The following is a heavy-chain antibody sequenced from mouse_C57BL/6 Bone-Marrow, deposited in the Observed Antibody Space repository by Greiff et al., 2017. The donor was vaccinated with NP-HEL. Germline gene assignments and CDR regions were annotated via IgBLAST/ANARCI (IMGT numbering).Heavy chain of an antibody. J-gene: IGHJ4*01. CDR2: ISNGGGST. CDR1: GFTFSDYY. V-gene: IGHV5-12*01. CDR3: ARHGHYGSSLYYYAMDY. Sequence: EVMLVESGGGLVQPGGSLKLSCAASGFTFSDYYMYWVRQTPEKRLEWVAYISNGGGSTYYPDTVKGRFTISRDNAKNTLYLQMSRLKSEDTAMYYCARHGHYGSSLYYYAMDYWGQGTSVTVSS. D-gene: IGHD1-1*01.